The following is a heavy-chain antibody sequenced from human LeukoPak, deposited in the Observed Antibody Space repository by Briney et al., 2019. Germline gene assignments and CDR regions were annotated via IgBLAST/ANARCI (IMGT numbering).Heavy chain of an antibody. CDR2: ISSSGSTI. D-gene: IGHD6-19*01. CDR1: GFTFSDYY. Sequence: GGSLRLSCAASGFTFSDYYMSWIRQAPGKGLEWVSYISSSGSTIYYADSVKGRFTISRDNAKNSLYLQMNSLRAEDTAVYYCAKNCASSGWYGMDVWGQGTTVTVSS. J-gene: IGHJ6*02. CDR3: AKNCASSGWYGMDV. V-gene: IGHV3-11*04.